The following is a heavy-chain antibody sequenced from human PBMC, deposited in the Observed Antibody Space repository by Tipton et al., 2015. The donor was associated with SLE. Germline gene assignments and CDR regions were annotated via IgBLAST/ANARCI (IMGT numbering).Heavy chain of an antibody. D-gene: IGHD3-16*01. J-gene: IGHJ3*02. CDR2: VYYSVSA. V-gene: IGHV4-59*08. CDR3: ARRGIWGVNAFDI. Sequence: TLSLTCSVSGGSISNYYWGWVRQPPGKQLEWIGNVYYSVSATYNPSLKSRVTLSIDTSKNQFSLKLSSVTVADTAVYYCARRGIWGVNAFDIWGQGIMVTVSS. CDR1: GGSISNYY.